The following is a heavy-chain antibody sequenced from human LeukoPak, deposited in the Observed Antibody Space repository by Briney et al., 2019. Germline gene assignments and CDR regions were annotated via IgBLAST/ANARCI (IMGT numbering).Heavy chain of an antibody. V-gene: IGHV4-30-2*01. J-gene: IGHJ5*02. Sequence: SQTLSLTCTVSGGSISSGGYYWSWIRQPPGKGLEWIGYIYHSGSTYYNPSLKSRVTISVDRSKNQFSLKLSSVTAADTAVYYCARVGSTNFSVTFDPWGQGTLVTVSS. CDR3: ARVGSTNFSVTFDP. D-gene: IGHD2-2*01. CDR2: IYHSGST. CDR1: GGSISSGGYY.